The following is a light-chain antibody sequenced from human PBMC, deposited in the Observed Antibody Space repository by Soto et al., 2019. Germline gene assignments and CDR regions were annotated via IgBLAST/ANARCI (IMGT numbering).Light chain of an antibody. CDR2: CAS. J-gene: IGKJ4*01. CDR3: QQYNNWPPLT. CDR1: QSVSSN. V-gene: IGKV3-15*01. Sequence: EIVMTQSPATLSVSPGERATLSCRASQSVSSNLAWYQQKPGQAPRLLIYCASTRATGIPARFSGSGSGTEVTLTISSLQSEDFAVYYWQQYNNWPPLTFGGGTKVEIK.